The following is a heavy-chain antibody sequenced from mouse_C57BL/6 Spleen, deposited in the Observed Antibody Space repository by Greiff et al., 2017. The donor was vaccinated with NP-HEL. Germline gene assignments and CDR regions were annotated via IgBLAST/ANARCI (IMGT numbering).Heavy chain of an antibody. CDR2: FYPRDGST. Sequence: VQLQQSDAELVKPGASVKISCKASGYTFTDYTIHWMKQRPEQGLEWIASFYPRDGSTKFNEKFKGKATLTADKSSTTAYMQLNSLTSEDSAVYYCARRGYFDVWGTGTTVTVSS. CDR1: GYTFTDYT. V-gene: IGHV1-78*01. CDR3: ARRGYFDV. J-gene: IGHJ1*03.